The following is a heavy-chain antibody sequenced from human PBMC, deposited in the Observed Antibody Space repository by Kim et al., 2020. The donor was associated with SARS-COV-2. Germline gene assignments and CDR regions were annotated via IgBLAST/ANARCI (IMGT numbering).Heavy chain of an antibody. D-gene: IGHD2-2*02. CDR2: INPLGGAT. V-gene: IGHV1-46*01. CDR1: RYTFTNYY. Sequence: ASVKVSCKTSRYTFTNYYVHWVRQAPGQGLQWMGMINPLGGATNYAQKFQDRVTMTRDSSTSTVDVEMSGLRSDDTAVYYCARETSPIYYYDFWGQGTLVTVSS. J-gene: IGHJ4*02. CDR3: ARETSPIYYYDF.